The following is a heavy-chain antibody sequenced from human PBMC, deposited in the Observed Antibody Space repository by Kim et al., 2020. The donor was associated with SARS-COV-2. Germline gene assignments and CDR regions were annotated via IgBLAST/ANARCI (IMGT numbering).Heavy chain of an antibody. V-gene: IGHV3-23*01. CDR3: AKDDDSSGSDAFDI. Sequence: AESGHGRFTISRDKSKNTLSLQMNRLRAEDTAVYYCAKDDDSSGSDAFDIWGQGTMVTVSS. D-gene: IGHD3-22*01. J-gene: IGHJ3*02.